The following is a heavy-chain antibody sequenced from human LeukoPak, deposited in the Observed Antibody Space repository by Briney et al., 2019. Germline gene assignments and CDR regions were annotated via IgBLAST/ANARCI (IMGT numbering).Heavy chain of an antibody. CDR1: GYSISSGYY. D-gene: IGHD3-22*01. CDR2: IYHSGST. J-gene: IGHJ4*02. CDR3: ARALRGGYYDSSGYPARY. Sequence: SETLSLTCTVSGYSISSGYYWGWIRQPPGKGLEWIGSIYHSGSTYYNPSLKSRVTISVDTSKNQFSLKLSSVTAADTAVYYCARALRGGYYDSSGYPARYWGQGTLVTVSS. V-gene: IGHV4-38-2*02.